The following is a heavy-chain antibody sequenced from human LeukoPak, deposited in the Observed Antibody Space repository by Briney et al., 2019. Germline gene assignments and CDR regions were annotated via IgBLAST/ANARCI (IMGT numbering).Heavy chain of an antibody. D-gene: IGHD3-10*01. V-gene: IGHV3-23*01. J-gene: IGHJ4*02. CDR3: AKRGSGTSYYFDN. CDR2: ISGSGGST. CDR1: GFTFSNFA. Sequence: PGGSLRLSCAASGFTFSNFAMSWVRQAPGKGLEWVSAISGSGGSTYYVDSVKGRFTISRDNSKNAVYLQMNSLRAEGTALYYRAKRGSGTSYYFDNWGQGTLVTVSS.